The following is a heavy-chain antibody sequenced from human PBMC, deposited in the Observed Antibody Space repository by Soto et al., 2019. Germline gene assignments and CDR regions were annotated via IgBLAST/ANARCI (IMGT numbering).Heavy chain of an antibody. Sequence: VPTLVNPTETLTLTCTVSGFSLSNARMGVSWIRQPPGKALEWLAHIFSNDEKSYSTSLKSRLTISKDTSKSQVVLTMTNMAHVDTATYYCARITIQNYYDSSGYYYFDYWGQGTLVTLSS. CDR2: IFSNDEK. D-gene: IGHD3-22*01. CDR1: GFSLSNARMG. J-gene: IGHJ4*02. V-gene: IGHV2-26*01. CDR3: ARITIQNYYDSSGYYYFDY.